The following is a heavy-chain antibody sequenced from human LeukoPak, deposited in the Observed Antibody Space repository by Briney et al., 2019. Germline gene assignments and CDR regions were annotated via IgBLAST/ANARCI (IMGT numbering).Heavy chain of an antibody. CDR3: ARDVSHSSKTDY. CDR1: GFTFSDYY. CDR2: ISSTSTYT. D-gene: IGHD3-22*01. V-gene: IGHV3-11*06. J-gene: IGHJ4*02. Sequence: PGGSLRLSCAASGFTFSDYYMTWIRQAPGKGLEWVSYISSTSTYTNYADSVRGRFTITRDNAQKSLFLQMNSLRVEDTAVYYCARDVSHSSKTDYWGQGTLVTVSS.